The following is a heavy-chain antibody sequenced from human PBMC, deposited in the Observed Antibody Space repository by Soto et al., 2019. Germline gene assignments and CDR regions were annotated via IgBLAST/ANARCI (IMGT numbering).Heavy chain of an antibody. J-gene: IGHJ6*02. CDR3: ARDWAYYDFWSGYPPTMDV. CDR2: TFSNDEK. D-gene: IGHD3-3*01. CDR1: GFSLSNARMG. Sequence: QVTLKESGPVLVKPTETLTLTCTVSGFSLSNARMGVSWIRQPPGKALEWLAHTFSNDEKFYSTSLKSRLTISKDTSKSQVVLTMTNMDPVDTATYYCARDWAYYDFWSGYPPTMDVWGQGTTVTVSS. V-gene: IGHV2-26*01.